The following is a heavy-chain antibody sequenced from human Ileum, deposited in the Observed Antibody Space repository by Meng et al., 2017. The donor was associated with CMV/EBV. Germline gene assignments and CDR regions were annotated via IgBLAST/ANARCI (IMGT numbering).Heavy chain of an antibody. CDR2: IKSKTDGGTT. Sequence: GGSLKISCAASGFTFSNAWMSWVRQAPGKGLEWVGRIKSKTDGGTTDYPAPVKGRFTISRDDSKNTLYLQMNSLKTEDTAVYYCTTPTGTYYYYGMDVWGQGTTVTVSS. CDR1: GFTFSNAW. J-gene: IGHJ6*02. D-gene: IGHD1/OR15-1a*01. CDR3: TTPTGTYYYYGMDV. V-gene: IGHV3-15*01.